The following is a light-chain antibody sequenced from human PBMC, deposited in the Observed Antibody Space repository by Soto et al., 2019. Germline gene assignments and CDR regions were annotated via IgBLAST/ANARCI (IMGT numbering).Light chain of an antibody. V-gene: IGLV3-21*04. CDR3: QVWDDTTSDRPV. CDR2: YDS. CDR1: NIGSKN. J-gene: IGLJ2*01. Sequence: SYELTQPPSGSVAPGKTARITCGGNNIGSKNVNWYQQKPGQAPVLVIYYDSDRPSGIPERFSGSNSGNTATLTISRVEAGDEADYYCQVWDDTTSDRPVFGGGTKLTVL.